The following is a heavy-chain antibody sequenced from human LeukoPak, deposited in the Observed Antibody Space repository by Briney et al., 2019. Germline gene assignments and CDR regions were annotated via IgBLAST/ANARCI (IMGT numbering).Heavy chain of an antibody. D-gene: IGHD4-17*01. CDR2: ISGSGGST. V-gene: IGHV3-23*01. Sequence: GSLRLSCAASGFTFSSYAMSWVRQAPGKGLEWVSAISGSGGSTYYADSVKGRFTISRDNSKNTLYLQMNSLRAEDTAVYYCARFRQTTGGYYYYGMDVWGQGTTVTVSS. CDR3: ARFRQTTGGYYYYGMDV. CDR1: GFTFSSYA. J-gene: IGHJ6*02.